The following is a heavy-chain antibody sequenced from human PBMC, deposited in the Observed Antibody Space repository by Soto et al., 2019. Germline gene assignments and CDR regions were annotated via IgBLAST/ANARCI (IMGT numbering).Heavy chain of an antibody. J-gene: IGHJ5*02. Sequence: GASVKVSCKASGGTFSSYAISWVRQAPGQGLEWMGGIIPIFGTANYAQKFQGRVTITADESTSTAYMELSSLRSEDTAVYYCAREGYSSSTRAARWFDPWGQGTLVTVSS. CDR1: GGTFSSYA. V-gene: IGHV1-69*13. CDR2: IIPIFGTA. D-gene: IGHD6-6*01. CDR3: AREGYSSSTRAARWFDP.